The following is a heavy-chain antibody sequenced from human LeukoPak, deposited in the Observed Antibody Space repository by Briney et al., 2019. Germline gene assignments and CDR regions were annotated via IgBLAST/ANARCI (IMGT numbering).Heavy chain of an antibody. D-gene: IGHD4/OR15-4a*01. CDR1: GFTVSSNS. V-gene: IGHV3-53*01. Sequence: GGSLRLSCTVSGFTVSSNSMSWVRQAPGKGLEWVSFIYSDNTHYPDSVKGRFTISRDNSKNTLYLQMNSLRAEDTAVYYCARRAGAYSHPYDYWGQGTLVTVSS. J-gene: IGHJ4*02. CDR2: IYSDNT. CDR3: ARRAGAYSHPYDY.